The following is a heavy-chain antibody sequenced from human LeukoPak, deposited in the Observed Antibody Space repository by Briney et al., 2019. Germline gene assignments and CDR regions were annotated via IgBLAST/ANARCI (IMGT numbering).Heavy chain of an antibody. J-gene: IGHJ4*02. D-gene: IGHD5-12*01. CDR2: ISYDGSNK. V-gene: IGHV3-30*18. CDR3: AKDKTDIVATIADY. CDR1: GFTFSSYS. Sequence: GGSLRLSCAASGFTFSSYSMNWVRQAPGKGLEWVAVISYDGSNKYYADSVKGRFTISRDNSKNTLYLQMNSLRAEDTAVYYCAKDKTDIVATIADYWGQGTLVTVSS.